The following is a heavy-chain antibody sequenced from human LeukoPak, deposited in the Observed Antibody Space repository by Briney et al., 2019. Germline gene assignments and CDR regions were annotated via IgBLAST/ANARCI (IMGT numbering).Heavy chain of an antibody. J-gene: IGHJ6*03. D-gene: IGHD6-6*01. CDR2: IYPGDSDT. Sequence: GESLKISCKGSGYSFTSYWIGWVRQMSGKGLEWMGIIYPGDSDTRYSPSFQGQVTISADKSISTAYLQWSSLKASDTAMYYCARRYSSSSRGLYYYYMDVWGKGTTVTVSS. CDR3: ARRYSSSSRGLYYYYMDV. CDR1: GYSFTSYW. V-gene: IGHV5-51*01.